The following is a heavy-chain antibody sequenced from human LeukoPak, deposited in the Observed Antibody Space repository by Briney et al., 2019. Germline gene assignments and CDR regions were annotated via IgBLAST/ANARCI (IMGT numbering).Heavy chain of an antibody. V-gene: IGHV4-39*01. CDR2: IYYSGNT. Sequence: MPSETLSLTCTVSGGSVSSTNYYWAWIREPPGKGLEWIASIYYSGNTYYNPSLTSRVTISVDRSKNQFSLKLTSVTAADTAMFYCARHNVGARGFSLVPLYFFDYWGQGALVSVSS. CDR1: GGSVSSTNYY. D-gene: IGHD3-10*01. CDR3: ARHNVGARGFSLVPLYFFDY. J-gene: IGHJ4*02.